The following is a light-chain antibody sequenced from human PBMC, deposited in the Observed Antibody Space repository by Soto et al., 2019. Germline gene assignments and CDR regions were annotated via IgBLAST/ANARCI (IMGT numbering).Light chain of an antibody. Sequence: IVLTKSQANLSLSPGERATLSCSASQRISNSYLAWYQQKPGQAPRLLIYGASSRATGIPERFSGSGSVTDFTLTISRLEPEDFAVYFCQQYGSSPRTFAQGTKVDI. CDR3: QQYGSSPRT. J-gene: IGKJ1*01. CDR2: GAS. V-gene: IGKV3-20*01. CDR1: QRISNSY.